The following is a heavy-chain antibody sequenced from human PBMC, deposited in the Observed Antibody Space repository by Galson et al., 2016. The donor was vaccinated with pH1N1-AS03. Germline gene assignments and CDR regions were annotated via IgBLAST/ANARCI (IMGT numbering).Heavy chain of an antibody. J-gene: IGHJ4*02. Sequence: SLRLSCAASGFIFGNYAMTWVRQAPGKGLEWVSTIGGSGAGTYYADSVKGRFTISRDNSKNTVYVQMSSLRAEDTAVYYCAKAGYYDSRGHSASFDYWGQGTLVTVSS. V-gene: IGHV3-23*01. CDR1: GFIFGNYA. D-gene: IGHD3-22*01. CDR2: IGGSGAGT. CDR3: AKAGYYDSRGHSASFDY.